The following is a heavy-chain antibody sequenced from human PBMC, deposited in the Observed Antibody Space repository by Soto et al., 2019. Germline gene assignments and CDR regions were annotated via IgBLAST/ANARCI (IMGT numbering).Heavy chain of an antibody. CDR1: GFTFSSYW. CDR3: LRTSLVVAAATREDY. D-gene: IGHD2-15*01. V-gene: IGHV3-74*01. J-gene: IGHJ4*02. CDR2: INSDGSST. Sequence: EVQLVESGGGLVQPGGSVRLSCAASGFTFSSYWMHWVRQAPGKGLVWVSRINSDGSSTSYEDSVKGRFTISRDNAKNTLYLQMNSLRAEDTAVYYCLRTSLVVAAATREDYWGQGTLVTVSS.